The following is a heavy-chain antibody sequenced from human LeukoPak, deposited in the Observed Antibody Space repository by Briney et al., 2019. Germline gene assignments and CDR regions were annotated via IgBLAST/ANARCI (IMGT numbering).Heavy chain of an antibody. CDR2: ISGSGGST. V-gene: IGHV3-23*01. CDR1: GFTFSSYA. J-gene: IGHJ6*02. Sequence: GGSLRLSCAASGFTFSSYAMSWVRQAPGKGLEWVSAISGSGGSTYYADSVKGRFTTSRDNSKNTLYLQMNSLRAEDTAVYYCAKSATYYDILTGYPDDYYYYGMDVWGQGTTVTVSS. CDR3: AKSATYYDILTGYPDDYYYYGMDV. D-gene: IGHD3-9*01.